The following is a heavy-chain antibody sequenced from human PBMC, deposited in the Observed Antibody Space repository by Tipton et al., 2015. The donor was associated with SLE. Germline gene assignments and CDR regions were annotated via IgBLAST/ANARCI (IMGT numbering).Heavy chain of an antibody. CDR1: GFTFDDYA. V-gene: IGHV3-9*01. Sequence: SLRLSCAASGFTFDDYAMHWVRQAPGKGLEWVSGISWNSGSIGYADSVKGRFTISRDNSKNTLYLQMNSLRAEDTAVYYCARSGWLQSPFDYWGQGTLVTVSS. D-gene: IGHD5-24*01. CDR3: ARSGWLQSPFDY. J-gene: IGHJ4*02. CDR2: ISWNSGSI.